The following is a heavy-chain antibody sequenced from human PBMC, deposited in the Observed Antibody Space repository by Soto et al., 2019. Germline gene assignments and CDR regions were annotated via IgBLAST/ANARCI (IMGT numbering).Heavy chain of an antibody. D-gene: IGHD3-3*01. CDR3: ARARITIFGVVRLTGYYFDY. V-gene: IGHV4-34*01. J-gene: IGHJ4*02. CDR1: GGSFSGYY. CDR2: INHSGST. Sequence: PSETLSLTCAVYGGSFSGYYWSWIRQPPGKGLEWIGEINHSGSTNYNPSLKSRVTISVDTSKNQFSLKLSSVTAADTAVYYCARARITIFGVVRLTGYYFDYWGQGTLVTVSS.